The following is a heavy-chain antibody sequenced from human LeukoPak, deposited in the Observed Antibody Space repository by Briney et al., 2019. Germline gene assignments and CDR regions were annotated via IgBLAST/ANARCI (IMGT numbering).Heavy chain of an antibody. Sequence: GASVKVSCKTSGYTFTNYAVNWVRQAPGQRLEWLGWINAGNGNTKYSQEFQGRVTITRDTSATTAYMELSALGSEDMAVYYCARGIWTSHSVGYYFDSWGQGTLVTVSS. CDR1: GYTFTNYA. D-gene: IGHD3/OR15-3a*01. CDR3: ARGIWTSHSVGYYFDS. J-gene: IGHJ4*02. V-gene: IGHV1-3*03. CDR2: INAGNGNT.